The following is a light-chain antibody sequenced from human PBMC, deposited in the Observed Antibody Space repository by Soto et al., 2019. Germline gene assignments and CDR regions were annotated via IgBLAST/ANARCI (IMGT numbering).Light chain of an antibody. CDR2: SAS. J-gene: IGLJ2*01. CDR3: LLYYGGAQV. V-gene: IGLV7-43*01. CDR1: TGAVTGRYY. Sequence: QAVVTQEPSLTVSPGGTVTLTCASSTGAVTGRYYPNWFQQKPGQAPRSLIYSASYKHSWTPARFSGSLLGGKAALTLSGVQPEDEAEYYCLLYYGGAQVFGGGTQLTVL.